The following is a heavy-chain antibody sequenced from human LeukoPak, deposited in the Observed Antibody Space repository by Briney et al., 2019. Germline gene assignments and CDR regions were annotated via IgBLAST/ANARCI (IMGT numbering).Heavy chain of an antibody. CDR3: ASPAVAGLNYYGMDV. CDR1: GYTFTSYD. CDR2: MNPNSGNT. V-gene: IGHV1-8*01. J-gene: IGHJ6*02. Sequence: ASVKVSCKASGYTFTSYDINWVRQATGQGLEWMGWMNPNSGNTGYAQKFQGRVTMTRNTSISTAYMELSSLRSEDTAVYYCASPAVAGLNYYGMDVWGQGTTVTVSS. D-gene: IGHD6-19*01.